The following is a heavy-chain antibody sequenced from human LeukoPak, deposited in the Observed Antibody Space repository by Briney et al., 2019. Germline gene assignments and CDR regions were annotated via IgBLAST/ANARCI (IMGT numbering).Heavy chain of an antibody. CDR2: IYYSGGT. D-gene: IGHD6-13*01. Sequence: ASETLSLTCTASGGSISPYYWTWIRQPPGKGLEWIGYIYYSGGTNYNDSLKSRVTISVDTSQNQFSLRLSSMTAADTAVYYCARRAAAVGTYYMDVWGKGTTVTVSS. CDR1: GGSISPYY. J-gene: IGHJ6*03. V-gene: IGHV4-59*01. CDR3: ARRAAAVGTYYMDV.